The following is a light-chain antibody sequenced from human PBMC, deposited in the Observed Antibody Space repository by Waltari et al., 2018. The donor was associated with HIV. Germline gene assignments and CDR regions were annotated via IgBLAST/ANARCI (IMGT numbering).Light chain of an antibody. V-gene: IGLV2-8*01. Sequence: QSALTQPPSASGSPGQSGPTPCPGTSSDLGLYNFVPWYQHHPGKAPKLMISEVSRRPSGVPDRFSGSKSGNTASLTVSGLQAEDEAAYYCFSYAGNNYLLFGGGTKLTVL. CDR3: FSYAGNNYLL. CDR1: SSDLGLYNF. CDR2: EVS. J-gene: IGLJ2*01.